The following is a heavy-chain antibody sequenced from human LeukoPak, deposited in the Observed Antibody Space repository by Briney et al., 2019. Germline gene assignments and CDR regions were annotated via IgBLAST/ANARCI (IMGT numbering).Heavy chain of an antibody. Sequence: ASVKVSCKASGYTFTSYGISWVRQAPGQGLEWMGWISAYNGNTNYAQKLQGRVTMTTDTSTSTAYMELRSLRSDDTAVYYCARLLWIHFLASGYYYMDVWGKGTTVTVSS. D-gene: IGHD5-18*01. J-gene: IGHJ6*03. CDR1: GYTFTSYG. V-gene: IGHV1-18*01. CDR2: ISAYNGNT. CDR3: ARLLWIHFLASGYYYMDV.